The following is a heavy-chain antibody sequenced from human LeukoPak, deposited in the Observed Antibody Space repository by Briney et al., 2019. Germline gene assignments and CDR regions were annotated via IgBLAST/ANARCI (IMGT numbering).Heavy chain of an antibody. J-gene: IGHJ2*01. CDR1: GGSIRRYY. D-gene: IGHD6-13*01. Sequence: PSETLSLTCTVSGGSIRRYYWSWVRQPPGKGMEWIGYIYNSGSNNYNPSLKSRVTIAVDTSKNQFSLKLTSVTAADTAMYYCARVYYSSSYDYWYFDLWGRGTLVTVPS. CDR2: IYNSGSN. CDR3: ARVYYSSSYDYWYFDL. V-gene: IGHV4-59*01.